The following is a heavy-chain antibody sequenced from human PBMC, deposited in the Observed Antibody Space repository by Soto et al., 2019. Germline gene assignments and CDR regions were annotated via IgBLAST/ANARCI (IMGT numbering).Heavy chain of an antibody. V-gene: IGHV4-59*01. CDR1: GFSISSYY. CDR3: ARVRGANPYYDFWSGYYPSYYYGMDV. CDR2: IYYSGST. Sequence: XETLSLTCTVSGFSISSYYWSWIRQPPGKGLEWIGYIYYSGSTNYNPSLKSRVTISVDTSKNQFSLKLSSVTAADTAVYYCARVRGANPYYDFWSGYYPSYYYGMDVWGEETTVTVS. D-gene: IGHD3-3*01. J-gene: IGHJ6*02.